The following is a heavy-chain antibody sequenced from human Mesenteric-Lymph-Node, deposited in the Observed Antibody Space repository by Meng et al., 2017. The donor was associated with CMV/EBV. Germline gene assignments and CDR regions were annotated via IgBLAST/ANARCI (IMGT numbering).Heavy chain of an antibody. D-gene: IGHD3-3*01. CDR3: AREGDGFWSGYYYGMDV. Sequence: GESLKISCAASGFTFSSYSMNWVRQAPGKGLEWVSYISSSSSTIYYADSVKGRFTISRDNAKNSLYLQMNSLRAEDTAVYYCAREGDGFWSGYYYGMDVWGQGTTVTVSS. CDR2: ISSSSSTI. J-gene: IGHJ6*02. V-gene: IGHV3-48*04. CDR1: GFTFSSYS.